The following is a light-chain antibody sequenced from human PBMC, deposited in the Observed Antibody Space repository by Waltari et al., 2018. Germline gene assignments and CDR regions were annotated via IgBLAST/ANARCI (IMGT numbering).Light chain of an antibody. V-gene: IGLV4-69*01. CDR3: QTGGHGTWV. CDR1: SGHSRNI. CDR2: VNSDGSH. J-gene: IGLJ3*02. Sequence: QLVLTQSPSASASLGASVKLTCTLSSGHSRNIIAWHQQQPVKGPRYLMKVNSDGSHSKGDEIPDRFSGSSSGAERYLTISSLQSEDEADYYCQTGGHGTWVFGGGTKLTVL.